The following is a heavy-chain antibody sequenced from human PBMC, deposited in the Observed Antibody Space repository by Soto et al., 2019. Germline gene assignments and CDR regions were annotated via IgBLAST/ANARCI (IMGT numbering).Heavy chain of an antibody. CDR3: ARDVVRSAAGDS. J-gene: IGHJ4*02. V-gene: IGHV1-69*01. CDR2: IIPIFTRT. Sequence: QLQLVQSGTEVKEPGSSVKVSCKASGGTFSTSSFVWVRQGPGQGLEWMGGIIPIFTRTNFAQKFQGRVTFSADASTRTTYMELRSLTSEDTAIYYWARDVVRSAAGDSWGQGTLVTVSS. D-gene: IGHD2-15*01. CDR1: GGTFSTSS.